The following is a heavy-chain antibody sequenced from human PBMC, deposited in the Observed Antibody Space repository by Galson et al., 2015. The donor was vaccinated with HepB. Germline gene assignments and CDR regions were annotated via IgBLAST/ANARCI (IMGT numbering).Heavy chain of an antibody. Sequence: SLRLSCAASGFSFSNHGMAWVRQAPGKGLEWVSHLNNGGKTEDAESVKGRFTISRDISRSTLYLQMNSLRVEDTAIYYCARWRAAQSEFDYWGQGTLVTVSS. CDR3: ARWRAAQSEFDY. CDR2: LNNGGKT. J-gene: IGHJ4*02. CDR1: GFSFSNHG. D-gene: IGHD2-15*01. V-gene: IGHV3-23*01.